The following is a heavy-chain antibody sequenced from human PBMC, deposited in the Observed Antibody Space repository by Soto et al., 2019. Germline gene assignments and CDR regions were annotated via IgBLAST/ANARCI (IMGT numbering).Heavy chain of an antibody. Sequence: ASVKVSCKASGYTFTSYYMHWVRQAPGQGLEWIGRIIVDSGNTKSAEKFTERVSMSWDMSTSTAFMELRSLSSDDTAVYYCATANNTSPFDYWGLGTLVTVSS. CDR3: ATANNTSPFDY. V-gene: IGHV1-2*06. J-gene: IGHJ4*02. CDR2: IIVDSGNT. D-gene: IGHD1-26*01. CDR1: GYTFTSYY.